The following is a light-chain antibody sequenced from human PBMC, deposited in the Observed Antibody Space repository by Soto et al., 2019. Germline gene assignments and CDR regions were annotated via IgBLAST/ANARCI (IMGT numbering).Light chain of an antibody. CDR3: SSYTDDSSYV. CDR1: RSDISDYNY. J-gene: IGLJ1*01. Sequence: QSALTQPASVSGSPGQSITISCIVTRSDISDYNYVSWHQQHPGKAPKLMIYDAYERPSGVSNRFSGSKSGNTASLTISVLHNEDEADYSCSSYTDDSSYVFGSGTKVTVL. V-gene: IGLV2-14*03. CDR2: DAY.